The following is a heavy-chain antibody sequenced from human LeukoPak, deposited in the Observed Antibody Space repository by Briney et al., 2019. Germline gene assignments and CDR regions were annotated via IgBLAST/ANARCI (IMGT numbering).Heavy chain of an antibody. CDR1: GGSISGYY. D-gene: IGHD1-7*01. CDR2: VYTSGST. Sequence: SETQSLTCSVSGGSISGYYWTWIRQPAGKGREWIGRVYTSGSTHYNPSLKTRLTMSVDTSKNQFSLKLSSVTAADTAVYYCARLITGTTTAFDIWGQGTMVTVSS. V-gene: IGHV4-4*07. J-gene: IGHJ3*02. CDR3: ARLITGTTTAFDI.